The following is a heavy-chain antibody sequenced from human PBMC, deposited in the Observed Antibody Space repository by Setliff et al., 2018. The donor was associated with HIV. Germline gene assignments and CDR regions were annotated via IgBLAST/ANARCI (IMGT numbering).Heavy chain of an antibody. CDR1: GFTFSSYA. CDR2: ISFDGSYK. Sequence: PGGSLRLSCAASGFTFSSYAMHWVRQAPGKGLEWVAVISFDGSYKYYSDSVKGRFSISRDNSKNTLYLQMNSLRAEDTAVYYCAKGSLPSGYSYGFFDYWGQGTLVTVS. V-gene: IGHV3-30*04. J-gene: IGHJ4*02. CDR3: AKGSLPSGYSYGFFDY. D-gene: IGHD5-18*01.